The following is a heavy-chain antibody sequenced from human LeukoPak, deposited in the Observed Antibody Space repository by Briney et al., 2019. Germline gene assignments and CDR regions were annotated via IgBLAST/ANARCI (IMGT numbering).Heavy chain of an antibody. CDR1: GGSFSGYY. J-gene: IGHJ4*02. D-gene: IGHD3-10*01. Sequence: SETLSLTCAVYGGSFSGYYWSWIRQPPGKGLEWIGEINHSGGTNYNPSLKSRVTISVDTSKNQFSLKLSSVTAADTAVYYCASEQLLWGSYYFDYWGQGTLVTVSS. V-gene: IGHV4-34*01. CDR3: ASEQLLWGSYYFDY. CDR2: INHSGGT.